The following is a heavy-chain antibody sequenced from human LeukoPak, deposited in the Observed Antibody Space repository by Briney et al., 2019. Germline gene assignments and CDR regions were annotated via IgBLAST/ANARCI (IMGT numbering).Heavy chain of an antibody. D-gene: IGHD6-19*01. CDR2: ISGSGGST. J-gene: IGHJ4*02. CDR3: AKGLRIKQWLVPFDY. Sequence: GGTLRLSCAASGFTFSSYGMSWVRQAPGKGLEWVSAISGSGGSTYYADSVKGRFTISRDNSKNTLYLQMNSLRAEDTAVYYCAKGLRIKQWLVPFDYWGQGTLVTVSS. V-gene: IGHV3-23*01. CDR1: GFTFSSYG.